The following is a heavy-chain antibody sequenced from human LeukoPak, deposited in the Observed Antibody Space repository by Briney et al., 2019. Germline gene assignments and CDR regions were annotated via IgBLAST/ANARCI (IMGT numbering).Heavy chain of an antibody. V-gene: IGHV3-23*01. Sequence: GGSLRLSCAASGFTFSSYGMSWVRQAPGKGLEWVSAISGSGGSTYYADSVKGRFTISRDNSKNTLYLQMNSLRAEDTALYYCARDPGGDYYDSSGYHYYFDYWGQGTLVTVSS. CDR3: ARDPGGDYYDSSGYHYYFDY. CDR1: GFTFSSYG. D-gene: IGHD3-22*01. J-gene: IGHJ4*02. CDR2: ISGSGGST.